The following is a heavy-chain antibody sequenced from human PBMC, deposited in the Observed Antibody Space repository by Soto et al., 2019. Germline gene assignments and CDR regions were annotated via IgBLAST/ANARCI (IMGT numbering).Heavy chain of an antibody. CDR3: ATQTGLYYYGLDV. CDR2: IFYSGST. V-gene: IGHV4-59*01. CDR1: GGSINAFF. Sequence: QVQLEESGPGLVKPSETLSLTCTVSGGSINAFFWSWVRQPPGKGLESIGYIFYSGSTNYNPSLKSRVTISLDASKAQFFLNLTSVTAAGTAVYYCATQTGLYYYGLDVWGQGTMVAVSS. J-gene: IGHJ6*02.